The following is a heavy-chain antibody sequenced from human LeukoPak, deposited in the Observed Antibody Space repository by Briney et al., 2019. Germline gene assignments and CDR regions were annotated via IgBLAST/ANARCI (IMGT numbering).Heavy chain of an antibody. D-gene: IGHD1-26*01. CDR1: GFTLSKVY. Sequence: GGSLRLSCSASGFTLSKVYVSWVRQLPGKGLEGVGRIKRKNDGETTDYVAPVQARFAISRDYSKNTVYLQMNSLKSDDTGVYYCTTRFLVGGTELVDPWGQGTLVTVSS. V-gene: IGHV3-15*01. CDR2: IKRKNDGETT. J-gene: IGHJ5*02. CDR3: TTRFLVGGTELVDP.